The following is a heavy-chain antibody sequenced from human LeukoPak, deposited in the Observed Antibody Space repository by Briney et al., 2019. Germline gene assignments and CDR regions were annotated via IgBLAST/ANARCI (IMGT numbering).Heavy chain of an antibody. V-gene: IGHV4-4*07. D-gene: IGHD6-19*01. Sequence: PSETLSLTCTVSGGSISSYYWSWIRQPAGKGLEWIGRIYTSGSTNYNPSLKSRVTMSVDTSKNQFSLKLSSVTADDTAVYYCALSEYSSGWYRYWGQGTMVTVSS. CDR3: ALSEYSSGWYRY. CDR2: IYTSGST. CDR1: GGSISSYY. J-gene: IGHJ4*02.